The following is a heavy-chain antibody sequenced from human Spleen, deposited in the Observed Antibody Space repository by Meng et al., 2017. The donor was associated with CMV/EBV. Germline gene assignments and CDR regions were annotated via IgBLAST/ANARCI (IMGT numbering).Heavy chain of an antibody. CDR1: GGTFSSYG. CDR2: IIPTLGIA. CDR3: ARGPDCSRSSCYTVVNHYYGLDV. Sequence: SVKVSCKASGGTFSSYGVSWVRQAPGQGLEWMGGIIPTLGIANYAQKFQGRVTITADKSTSTAYMELSSLRSEDTAVYYCARGPDCSRSSCYTVVNHYYGLDVWGHGTTVTVSS. D-gene: IGHD2-2*02. J-gene: IGHJ6*02. V-gene: IGHV1-69*10.